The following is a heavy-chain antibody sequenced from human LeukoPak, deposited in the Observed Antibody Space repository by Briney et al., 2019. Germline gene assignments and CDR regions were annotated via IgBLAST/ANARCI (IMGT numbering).Heavy chain of an antibody. Sequence: PSETLSLTCTVSGGSISSYYWSWIRQPPGKGLEWIGYIYYSGSTNYNPSLKSRATISVDTSKNQFSLKLSSVTAADPAVYYCARQGIGHRSSTSCYTNHDAFDIWGQGTMVTVSS. CDR1: GGSISSYY. V-gene: IGHV4-59*08. CDR2: IYYSGST. CDR3: ARQGIGHRSSTSCYTNHDAFDI. D-gene: IGHD2-2*01. J-gene: IGHJ3*02.